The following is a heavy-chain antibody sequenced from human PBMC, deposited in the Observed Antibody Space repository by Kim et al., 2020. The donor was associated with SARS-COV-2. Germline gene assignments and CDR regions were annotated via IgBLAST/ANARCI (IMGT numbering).Heavy chain of an antibody. V-gene: IGHV3-23*01. CDR3: AKDRYSSSWYEGPFDY. J-gene: IGHJ4*02. CDR2: ISGSGGST. CDR1: GFTFSSYA. Sequence: GGSLRLSCAASGFTFSSYAMSWVRQAPGKGLEWVPAISGSGGSTYYADSVKGRFTISRDNSKNTLYLQMNSLRAEDTAVYYCAKDRYSSSWYEGPFDYWGQGTLVTVSS. D-gene: IGHD6-13*01.